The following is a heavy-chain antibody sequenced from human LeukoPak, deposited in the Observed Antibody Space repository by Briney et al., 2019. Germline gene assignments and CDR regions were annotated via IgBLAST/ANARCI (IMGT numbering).Heavy chain of an antibody. CDR2: ISAYNGNT. CDR3: ARAYDILTGLFGFDP. CDR1: GYTFTSYG. Sequence: GASVKVSCKASGYTFTSYGISWVRQAPGQGLEWMGWISAYNGNTNYAQKLQGRVTMTTDTSTSTAYMELRSLRSDDTAVYYCARAYDILTGLFGFDPWGQEPWSPSPQ. V-gene: IGHV1-18*01. J-gene: IGHJ5*02. D-gene: IGHD3-9*01.